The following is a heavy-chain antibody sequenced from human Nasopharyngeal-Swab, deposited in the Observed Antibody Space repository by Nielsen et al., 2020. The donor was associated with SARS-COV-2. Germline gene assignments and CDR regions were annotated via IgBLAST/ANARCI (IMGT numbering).Heavy chain of an antibody. CDR2: IYYSGST. J-gene: IGHJ4*02. CDR3: ARENSSSWYMYYFDY. Sequence: SETLSLTCTVSGGSISSSSYYWGWIRQPPGKGLEWIGSIYYSGSTYYNPSLKSQVTISVDTSKNQFSLKLSSVTAADTAVYYCARENSSSWYMYYFDYWGQGTLVTVSS. CDR1: GGSISSSSYY. D-gene: IGHD6-13*01. V-gene: IGHV4-39*02.